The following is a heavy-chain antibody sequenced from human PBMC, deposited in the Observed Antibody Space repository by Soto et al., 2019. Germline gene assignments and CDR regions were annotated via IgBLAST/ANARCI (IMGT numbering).Heavy chain of an antibody. V-gene: IGHV3-30-3*01. CDR1: EFTFSSYA. D-gene: IGHD3-9*01. Sequence: GGSLRLSCVGSEFTFSSYAMHWVRQAPGKGLESVAVISYDGNNKYYADSVKGRFTISRDNSKNTLYLQMSGLKTDDTAVYYCARELVLRYFDWSPSYSWFDPWGQGTLVTVSS. CDR2: ISYDGNNK. J-gene: IGHJ5*02. CDR3: ARELVLRYFDWSPSYSWFDP.